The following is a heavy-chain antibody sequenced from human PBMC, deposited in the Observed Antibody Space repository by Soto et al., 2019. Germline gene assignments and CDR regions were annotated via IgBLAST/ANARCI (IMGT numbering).Heavy chain of an antibody. V-gene: IGHV3-15*01. CDR1: GFTFNDAW. CDR3: TTERCTGTNCYVKNAFDS. J-gene: IGHJ3*02. D-gene: IGHD2-2*01. Sequence: GGSLRLSCAASGFTFNDAWMTWVRQAPGKGLEWVGRIKTKTDGGTTDYAAPVKGRFTISRDDSKNTVYLQMNSLKIEDTGVYYCTTERCTGTNCYVKNAFDSWGQGTMVTVSS. CDR2: IKTKTDGGTT.